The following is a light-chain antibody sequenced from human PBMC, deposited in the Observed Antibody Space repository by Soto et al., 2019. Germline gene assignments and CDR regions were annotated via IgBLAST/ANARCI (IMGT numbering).Light chain of an antibody. V-gene: IGKV1-5*03. J-gene: IGKJ2*01. CDR3: PQYDSF. CDR1: QSINKW. CDR2: EVS. Sequence: DIQMTQSPSTLFVSVGDTVTITCRASQSINKWLAWYQQKPGKAPKLLIYEVSTLESGVPSRFSGSGSGTEFTLAISNPQPDDIATYSSPQYDSFFGQGTKLQIQ.